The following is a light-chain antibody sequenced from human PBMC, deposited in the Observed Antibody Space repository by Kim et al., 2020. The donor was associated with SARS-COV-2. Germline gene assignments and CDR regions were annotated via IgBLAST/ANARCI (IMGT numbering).Light chain of an antibody. V-gene: IGLV2-11*01. Sequence: QSALTQPRSVSGSPGQSVTISCTGTSSDVGAYDYVSWYQQHPGKAPRFIIYDVNKRPSGVPYRFSGSKSGNTASLTITGLQADDEADYYCCSYAGTYTYVFGTGTKVTVL. CDR3: CSYAGTYTYV. CDR2: DVN. CDR1: SSDVGAYDY. J-gene: IGLJ1*01.